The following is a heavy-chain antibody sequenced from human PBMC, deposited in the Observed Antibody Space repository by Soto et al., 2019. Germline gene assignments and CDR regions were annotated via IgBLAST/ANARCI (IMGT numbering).Heavy chain of an antibody. D-gene: IGHD6-13*01. J-gene: IGHJ6*02. CDR2: ISWNSGSI. CDR1: GFTFDDYA. CDR3: AKDIRRAAADAYGMDV. Sequence: EVQLVESGGGLVQPGRSLRLSCAASGFTFDDYAMHWVRQAPGKGLEWVSGISWNSGSIGYADSVKGRFTISRDNAKNSLDLQMNSLRAEDTALYYCAKDIRRAAADAYGMDVWGQGTTVTVSS. V-gene: IGHV3-9*01.